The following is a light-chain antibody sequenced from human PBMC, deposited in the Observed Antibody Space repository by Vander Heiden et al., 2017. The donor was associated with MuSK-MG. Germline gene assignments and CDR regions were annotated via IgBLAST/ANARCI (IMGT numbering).Light chain of an antibody. CDR1: QSISSW. Sequence: DIQMTQSPSTLSAAVGDRVTITCRASQSISSWLAWYQQKPGKAPKLPIYDASSLETGVPSRFSGSGSGTEFTLTISSLQPDDFATYYGQTDNSAWFTFGPGTKVDIK. CDR3: QTDNSAWFT. J-gene: IGKJ3*01. CDR2: DAS. V-gene: IGKV1-5*01.